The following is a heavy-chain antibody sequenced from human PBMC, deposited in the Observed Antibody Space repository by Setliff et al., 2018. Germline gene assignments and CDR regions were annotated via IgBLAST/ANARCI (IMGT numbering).Heavy chain of an antibody. Sequence: SETLFLTCSVYGESFSNNYWSWIRQSPGKGLEWIGESDHGGTTNYNPSLKSRATISIDKSKNHFSLRVTSVTAAYTAVYFCARGITYYYHMDLWGTGTTVTVSS. CDR1: GESFSNNY. V-gene: IGHV4-34*01. J-gene: IGHJ6*03. D-gene: IGHD3-10*01. CDR2: SDHGGTT. CDR3: ARGITYYYHMDL.